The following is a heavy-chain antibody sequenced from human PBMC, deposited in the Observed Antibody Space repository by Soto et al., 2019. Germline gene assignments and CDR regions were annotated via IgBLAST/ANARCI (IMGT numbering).Heavy chain of an antibody. J-gene: IGHJ4*02. Sequence: GGSLRLSCAASGFTFSRQAMHWVRQAPGKGLDWVAVISYDGSNKYYADSVKGRFTISRDNSKNTLYLQMNSMRAEDTAAYYCVRDDYWGQGTLVTVSS. CDR3: VRDDY. CDR1: GFTFSRQA. CDR2: ISYDGSNK. V-gene: IGHV3-30-3*01.